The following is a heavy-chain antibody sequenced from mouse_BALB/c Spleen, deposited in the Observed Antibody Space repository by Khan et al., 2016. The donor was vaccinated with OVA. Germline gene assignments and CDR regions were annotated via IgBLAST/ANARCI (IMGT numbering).Heavy chain of an antibody. CDR3: ASGGYWYFDV. CDR1: GYTFTNYG. V-gene: IGHV9-3-1*01. Sequence: QIQLVQSGPELKKPGETVKISCKASGYTFTNYGMNWVKQAPGKSLKRMGWINTYTGEPTYVDDFKGRFAFSLETSASTAYLQINNLKNEDAATYFCASGGYWYFDVWGAGTTVTVSS. J-gene: IGHJ1*01. D-gene: IGHD1-1*02. CDR2: INTYTGEP.